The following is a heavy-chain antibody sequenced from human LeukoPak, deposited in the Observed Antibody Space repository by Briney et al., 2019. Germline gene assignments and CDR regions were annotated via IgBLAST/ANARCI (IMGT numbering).Heavy chain of an antibody. CDR2: ISGSGGST. CDR1: GFTFSSYA. D-gene: IGHD5-18*01. Sequence: GGSLRLSCAASGFTFSSYAMSWVRQAPGKGLEWVSAISGSGGSTYYADSVKGRFTISRDNSKNTLYLQMNGLRAEDTAVYYCARKGRIQLWLVAWFDPWGQGTLVTVSS. J-gene: IGHJ5*02. V-gene: IGHV3-23*01. CDR3: ARKGRIQLWLVAWFDP.